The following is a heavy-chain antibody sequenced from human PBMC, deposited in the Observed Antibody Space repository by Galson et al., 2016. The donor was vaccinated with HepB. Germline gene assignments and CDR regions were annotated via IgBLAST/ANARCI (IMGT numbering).Heavy chain of an antibody. CDR3: AKYMVGPTSVFDS. D-gene: IGHD1-26*01. Sequence: SLRLSCAASGFTFSTYTMSWVRQAPGKGLEWVSSLSGGGDTTYYADSVKGRFTISRDNSKNTLHLQMNSLRAEDTAIYYCAKYMVGPTSVFDSWGQGTLVTVSS. J-gene: IGHJ4*02. V-gene: IGHV3-23*01. CDR2: LSGGGDTT. CDR1: GFTFSTYT.